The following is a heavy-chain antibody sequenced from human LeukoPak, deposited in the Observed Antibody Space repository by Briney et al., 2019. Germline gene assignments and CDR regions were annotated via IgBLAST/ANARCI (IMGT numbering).Heavy chain of an antibody. D-gene: IGHD3-3*01. CDR2: IIPILGIA. CDR3: ARGFVDYWSGYYRRDWFDP. CDR1: GGTFSSYA. V-gene: IGHV1-69*04. Sequence: SVKVSCKASGGTFSSYAISWVRQAPGQGLEWMGRIIPILGIANYAQKFQGRVTITRDTSINTVYMELSSLRSDDTAVYYCARGFVDYWSGYYRRDWFDPWGQGTLVTVSS. J-gene: IGHJ5*02.